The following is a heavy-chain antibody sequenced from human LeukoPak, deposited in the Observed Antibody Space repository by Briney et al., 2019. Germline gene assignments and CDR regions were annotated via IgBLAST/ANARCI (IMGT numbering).Heavy chain of an antibody. D-gene: IGHD3-22*01. CDR3: ARLGGSGYYYLYY. Sequence: PSETLSLTCTVSGGSISSGSYYWSWIRQPAGKGLEWIGRIYTSGSTNYNPSLKSRVTISVDTSKNQFSLKLNSVTAADTAVYYCARLGGSGYYYLYYWGQGTLVTVSS. V-gene: IGHV4-61*02. J-gene: IGHJ4*02. CDR2: IYTSGST. CDR1: GGSISSGSYY.